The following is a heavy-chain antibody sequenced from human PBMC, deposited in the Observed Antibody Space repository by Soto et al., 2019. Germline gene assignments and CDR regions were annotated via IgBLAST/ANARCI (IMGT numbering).Heavy chain of an antibody. CDR3: AIRRERVSSGGSSDAFDI. D-gene: IGHD2-15*01. CDR1: GGTFSSYT. Sequence: QVQLVQSGAEVKKPGSSVKVSCKASGGTFSSYTISWVRQAPGQGLEWMGRIIPILGIANYAQKFQGRVTITADKSTSTADMELSSLRSEDTAVYYSAIRRERVSSGGSSDAFDIWGQGTMVTVSS. CDR2: IIPILGIA. J-gene: IGHJ3*02. V-gene: IGHV1-69*02.